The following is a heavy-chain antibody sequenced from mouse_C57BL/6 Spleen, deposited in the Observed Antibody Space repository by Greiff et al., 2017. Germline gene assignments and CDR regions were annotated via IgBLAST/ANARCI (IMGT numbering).Heavy chain of an antibody. D-gene: IGHD4-1*01. J-gene: IGHJ3*01. CDR3: ASEGTGTRGFAY. Sequence: QVQLQQSGPGLVAPSQSLSITCTVSGFSLTSYGVDWVRQSPGKGLEWLGVIWGVGSTNYNSALKSRLSISKDNSKSQVFLKMNSLQTDDTAMYXCASEGTGTRGFAYWGQGTLVTVSA. CDR2: IWGVGST. V-gene: IGHV2-6*01. CDR1: GFSLTSYG.